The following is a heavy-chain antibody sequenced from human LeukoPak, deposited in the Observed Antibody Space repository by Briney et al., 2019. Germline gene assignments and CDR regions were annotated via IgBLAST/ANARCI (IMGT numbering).Heavy chain of an antibody. CDR2: INPNSGGT. V-gene: IGHV1-2*02. CDR3: ARETLAVAGTEDAFDI. Sequence: ASVKVSCKASGYTFTGYYMHWVRQGPGQGLERMGYINPNSGGTNYAHKFQGRVTMTRDTSISTAYMELSRLRSDDTAVYYCARETLAVAGTEDAFDIWGQGTMVTVSA. D-gene: IGHD6-19*01. CDR1: GYTFTGYY. J-gene: IGHJ3*02.